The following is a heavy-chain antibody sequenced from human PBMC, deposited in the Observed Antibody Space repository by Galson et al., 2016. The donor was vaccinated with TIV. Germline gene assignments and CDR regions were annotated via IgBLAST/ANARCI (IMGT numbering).Heavy chain of an antibody. CDR2: VYWDGYK. CDR1: GFSLSTRAMG. V-gene: IGHV2-5*02. D-gene: IGHD3-22*01. Sequence: PALVKPTQTLTLTCTFSGFSLSTRAMGVGWIRQPPGKALEWLALVYWDGYKRYSPSLQNRLTVTEDTSKNEVVLTMTYVDPMDTGTYYCAPGIYYDERGFSTPVWGHWGPGILVTVSS. J-gene: IGHJ4*02. CDR3: APGIYYDERGFSTPVWGH.